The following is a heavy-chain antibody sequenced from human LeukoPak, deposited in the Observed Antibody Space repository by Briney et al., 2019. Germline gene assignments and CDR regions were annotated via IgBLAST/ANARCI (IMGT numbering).Heavy chain of an antibody. Sequence: GESLKISCKGSGYRFTSYWIGWVRQMPGKGLEWMGIIYPGDSDTRYSPSFQGQITISADKSISTAYLQWSSLKASDTAMYYCARLEGRYCSGGSCYGWFDPWGQGTLVTVSS. V-gene: IGHV5-51*01. CDR2: IYPGDSDT. CDR3: ARLEGRYCSGGSCYGWFDP. D-gene: IGHD2-15*01. CDR1: GYRFTSYW. J-gene: IGHJ5*02.